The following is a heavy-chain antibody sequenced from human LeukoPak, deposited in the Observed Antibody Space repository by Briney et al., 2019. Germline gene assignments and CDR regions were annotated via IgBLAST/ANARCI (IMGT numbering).Heavy chain of an antibody. Sequence: SVKVSCKASGGTFSSYAISWVRQAPGQGLEWMGRIIPIFGTANYAQKFQGRVTITTDESTSTAYMELSSLRSEDTAVYYCARVPLSGYYDSSGYTSYRGQGTLVTVSS. D-gene: IGHD3-22*01. J-gene: IGHJ4*02. V-gene: IGHV1-69*05. CDR2: IIPIFGTA. CDR1: GGTFSSYA. CDR3: ARVPLSGYYDSSGYTSY.